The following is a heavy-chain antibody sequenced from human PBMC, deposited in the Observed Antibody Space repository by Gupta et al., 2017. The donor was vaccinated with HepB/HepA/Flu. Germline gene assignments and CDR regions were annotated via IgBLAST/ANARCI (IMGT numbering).Heavy chain of an antibody. D-gene: IGHD2-2*01. V-gene: IGHV4-34*01. J-gene: IGHJ3*02. Sequence: QVQLQQWGAGLLKPSETLPLTCAVYGGSFSGYYWSWIRQPPGKGLEWIGEINHSGSTNYNPSLKSRVTISLDTSKNQFSLKLSSVTAADTAVYYCARGTFCSSTSCYWGFDIWGQGTMVTVSS. CDR3: ARGTFCSSTSCYWGFDI. CDR1: GGSFSGYY. CDR2: INHSGST.